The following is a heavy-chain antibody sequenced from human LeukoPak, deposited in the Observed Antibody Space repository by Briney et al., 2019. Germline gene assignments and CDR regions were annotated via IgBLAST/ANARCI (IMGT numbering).Heavy chain of an antibody. CDR2: MNPNSGNT. Sequence: ASVKVSCKASGYTFTGYYMHWVRQAPGQGLEWMGWMNPNSGNTGYAQKFQGRVTITRNTSISTAYMELSSLRSEDTAVYYCARVFSVAGKNAFDIWGQGTMVTVSS. D-gene: IGHD6-19*01. CDR3: ARVFSVAGKNAFDI. J-gene: IGHJ3*02. V-gene: IGHV1-8*03. CDR1: GYTFTGYY.